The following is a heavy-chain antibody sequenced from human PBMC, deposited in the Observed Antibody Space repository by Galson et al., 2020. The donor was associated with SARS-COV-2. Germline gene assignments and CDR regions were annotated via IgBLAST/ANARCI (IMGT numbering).Heavy chain of an antibody. D-gene: IGHD3-3*01. CDR1: GLTFSSYA. Sequence: GESLKISCAASGLTFSSYAMHWVRQAPGKGLEWVAVISYDGSNKYYADSVKGRFPISRANSKNTLYLQMNSLRAEDTAVYYCARALGLVIIPIDYWGQGTLVTVSS. V-gene: IGHV3-30*04. CDR2: ISYDGSNK. CDR3: ARALGLVIIPIDY. J-gene: IGHJ4*02.